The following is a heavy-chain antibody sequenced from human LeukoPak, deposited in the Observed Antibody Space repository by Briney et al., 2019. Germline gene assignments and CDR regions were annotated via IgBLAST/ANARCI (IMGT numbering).Heavy chain of an antibody. CDR3: ARKSPYSSGWTFDY. V-gene: IGHV1-3*01. CDR1: GYTFTTFA. CDR2: INAGNGNT. D-gene: IGHD6-19*01. Sequence: ASVKVSCKASGYTFTTFAIHWVRQAPGQRLEWMGWINAGNGNTKYSQKFQGRVTITRDTSASTAYMELSSLRSEDTAVYYCARKSPYSSGWTFDYWGQGTLVTVSS. J-gene: IGHJ4*02.